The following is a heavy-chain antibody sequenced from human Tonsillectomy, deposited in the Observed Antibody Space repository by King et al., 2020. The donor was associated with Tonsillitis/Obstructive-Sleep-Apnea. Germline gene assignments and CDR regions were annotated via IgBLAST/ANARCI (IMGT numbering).Heavy chain of an antibody. CDR2: IPYDGSNK. J-gene: IGHJ4*02. V-gene: IGHV3-30*04. Sequence: VQLVESGGGVVQPGRSLRLSCAASGFTFRSYATHWVRQAPGKGLEWVAVIPYDGSNKYYADSVKGRFTISRDNSKNTLYLQMNSLRPEDTAVYYCARAGAVTMVRGVIAYWGQGTLVTVSS. CDR1: GFTFRSYA. D-gene: IGHD3-10*01. CDR3: ARAGAVTMVRGVIAY.